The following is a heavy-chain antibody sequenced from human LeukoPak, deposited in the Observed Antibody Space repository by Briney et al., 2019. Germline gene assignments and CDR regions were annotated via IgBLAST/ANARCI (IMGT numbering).Heavy chain of an antibody. CDR2: INHSGST. V-gene: IGHV4-34*01. CDR3: ARRVVVAATGAYNWFDP. D-gene: IGHD2-15*01. Sequence: SETLSLTCAVYAGTFSGYYWMWIRQPPGQGLEGIGKINHSGSTNYNPSLESRVTMSVDTSKNQFSLKLSSVTAADTAVYYCARRVVVAATGAYNWFDPWGQGTLVTVSS. J-gene: IGHJ5*02. CDR1: AGTFSGYY.